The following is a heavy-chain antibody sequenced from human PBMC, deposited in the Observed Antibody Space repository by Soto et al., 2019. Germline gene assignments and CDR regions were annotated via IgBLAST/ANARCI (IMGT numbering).Heavy chain of an antibody. CDR1: GFTFSSYG. Sequence: PGGSLRLSCAASGFTFSSYGMHWVRQAPGKGLEWVAVIWYDGSNKYYADSVKGRFTISRDNSRSSLYLQMNSLRADDTAVYYCARDDSFAFDIWGQGTMVTVSS. D-gene: IGHD2-21*01. CDR3: ARDDSFAFDI. J-gene: IGHJ3*02. V-gene: IGHV3-33*01. CDR2: IWYDGSNK.